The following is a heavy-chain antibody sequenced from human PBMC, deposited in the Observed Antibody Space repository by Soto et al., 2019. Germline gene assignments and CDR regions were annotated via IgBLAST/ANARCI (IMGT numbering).Heavy chain of an antibody. Sequence: QVQLQESGPGLVKPSQTLSLTCTVSGGSIYTGGFYWSWIRQLPGKGLEWLGYIYYTGSTQYTPSLKSRLTISTDTSDNQFSLWLTSVTAADTAVYYCATSLVTSRTRVDYWGQGTLVTVSS. V-gene: IGHV4-31*03. CDR1: GGSIYTGGFY. CDR2: IYYTGST. J-gene: IGHJ4*02. D-gene: IGHD1-26*01. CDR3: ATSLVTSRTRVDY.